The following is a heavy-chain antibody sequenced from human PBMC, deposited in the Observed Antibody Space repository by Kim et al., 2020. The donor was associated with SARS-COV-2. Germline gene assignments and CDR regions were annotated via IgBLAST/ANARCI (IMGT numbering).Heavy chain of an antibody. D-gene: IGHD2-15*01. Sequence: YPDSGKGRFTISRDNSKTTLYLQMNSLRAEDTAVYYCALGGGGIPEYFQHWGQGTLVTVSS. CDR3: ALGGGGIPEYFQH. J-gene: IGHJ1*01. V-gene: IGHV3-30*01.